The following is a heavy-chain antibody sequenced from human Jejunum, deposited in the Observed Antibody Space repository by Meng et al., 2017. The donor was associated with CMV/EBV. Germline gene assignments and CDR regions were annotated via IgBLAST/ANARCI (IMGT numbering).Heavy chain of an antibody. J-gene: IGHJ6*02. CDR2: TYSSGYT. D-gene: IGHD2-15*01. CDR1: GGSISYYY. CDR3: ASREFCSGGRCFSDYYGMKV. V-gene: IGHV4-4*07. Sequence: HVQLRAAGSGLVKPSEALTLHCTVSGGSISYYYWSWIRQPAGKGLEWIGRTYSSGYTDYNPSLKSRVTMSLDTSKNQFSLKLSSVTAADTAVYYCASREFCSGGRCFSDYYGMKVWGQGTTVTVSS.